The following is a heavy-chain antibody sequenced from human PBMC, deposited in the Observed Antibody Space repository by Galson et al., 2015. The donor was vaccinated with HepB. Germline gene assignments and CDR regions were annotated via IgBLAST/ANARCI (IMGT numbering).Heavy chain of an antibody. CDR3: ARSVRASFDS. V-gene: IGHV3-48*02. Sequence: SLRLSCAASGFTFSIYSMNWVRQAPGKGLEWASYVTSDTKTIYYADSVKGRFTISRDNAGNSLYLHMNSLRDEDTAVYFCARSVRASFDSWGQGTLVTVSS. J-gene: IGHJ4*02. CDR2: VTSDTKTI. CDR1: GFTFSIYS.